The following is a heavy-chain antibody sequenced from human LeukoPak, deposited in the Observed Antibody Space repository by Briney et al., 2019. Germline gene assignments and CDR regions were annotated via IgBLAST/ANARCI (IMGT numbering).Heavy chain of an antibody. J-gene: IGHJ4*02. D-gene: IGHD5-18*01. CDR1: GDSISTYH. CDR2: MQSTGNS. V-gene: IGHV4-59*01. Sequence: SETGSLTCSVSGDSISTYHWNWIRKPPGKGLEWIGYMQSTGNSKYNPSLRSRVTMFVDTSKNQVALILSSVTAADTAVYYCARDKRHSYGRYFDHWGQGALVTVSS. CDR3: ARDKRHSYGRYFDH.